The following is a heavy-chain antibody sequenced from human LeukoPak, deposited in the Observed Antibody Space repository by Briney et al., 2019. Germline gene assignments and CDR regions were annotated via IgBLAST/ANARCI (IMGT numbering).Heavy chain of an antibody. J-gene: IGHJ6*03. Sequence: PSETLSLTCAVYGGSFSGYYWSWIRQPPGKGLEWIGEINHSGSTNYNPSLKSRVTISVDTSKNQFSLKLTSVTAADTAVYYCARGRRESSIRYYYHYMDVWGKGTTVTTSS. D-gene: IGHD6-13*01. CDR1: GGSFSGYY. CDR2: INHSGST. V-gene: IGHV4-34*01. CDR3: ARGRRESSIRYYYHYMDV.